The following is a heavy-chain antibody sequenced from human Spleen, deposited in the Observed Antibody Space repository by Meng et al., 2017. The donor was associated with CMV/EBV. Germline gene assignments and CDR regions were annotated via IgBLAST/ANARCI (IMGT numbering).Heavy chain of an antibody. CDR2: INHSGST. J-gene: IGHJ4*02. CDR1: GGSFSGYY. D-gene: IGHD6-6*01. V-gene: IGHV4-34*01. Sequence: QVHPSRWRPGRLQPSDALSPTCAVYGGSFSGYYWSWIRQPPGKGLEWIGEINHSGSTNYNPSLKSRVTISVDTSKNQFSLKLSSVTAADTAVYYCARDLWSSSGSDYWGQGTLVTVSS. CDR3: ARDLWSSSGSDY.